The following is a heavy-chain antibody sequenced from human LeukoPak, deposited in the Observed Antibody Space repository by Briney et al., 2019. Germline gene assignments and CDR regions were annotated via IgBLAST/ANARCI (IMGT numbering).Heavy chain of an antibody. D-gene: IGHD3-10*01. CDR3: ARRGGSGSYYSIGY. V-gene: IGHV4-31*03. Sequence: SETLSLTCPVSGGSISSGGYYWSWIRQHPGKGLEWIGYIYYSGSTYYNPSLKSRVTISVDTSTNQFSLKLSSVTAADTAVYYCARRGGSGSYYSIGYWGQGTLVTVSS. J-gene: IGHJ4*02. CDR2: IYYSGST. CDR1: GGSISSGGYY.